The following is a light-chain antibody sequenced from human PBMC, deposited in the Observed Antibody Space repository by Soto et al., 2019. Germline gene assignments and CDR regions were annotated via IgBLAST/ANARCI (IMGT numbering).Light chain of an antibody. CDR3: QQYKNWPPIT. J-gene: IGKJ5*01. Sequence: VRTQPPGYLSMSLAERLNLFCSSIQSVISNYLAWYQQKPGQPPRLLIYGASTRATGIPDRFSGSGSGTDFTLTISRLEPEDFAVYFCQQYKNWPPITFGQGTRLEIK. V-gene: IGKV3-20*01. CDR2: GAS. CDR1: QSVISNY.